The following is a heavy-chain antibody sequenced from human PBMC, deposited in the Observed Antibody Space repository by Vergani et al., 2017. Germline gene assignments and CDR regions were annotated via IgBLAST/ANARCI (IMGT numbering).Heavy chain of an antibody. CDR3: TRDRLDDSYAYFDY. V-gene: IGHV3-9*01. CDR1: GFTFDDYA. J-gene: IGHJ4*02. Sequence: EVQLVESGGGLVQPGRSLRLSCAASGFTFDDYAMHWVRQAPGKGLEWVSGISWNSGSIGYADSVKGRFTISRDNAKNSLYLQMNSLRAEDTALYYCTRDRLDDSYAYFDYWGQGALVTVSP. D-gene: IGHD3-16*01. CDR2: ISWNSGSI.